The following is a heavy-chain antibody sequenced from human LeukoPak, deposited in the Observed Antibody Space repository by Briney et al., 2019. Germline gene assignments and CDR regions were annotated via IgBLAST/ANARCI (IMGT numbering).Heavy chain of an antibody. CDR1: GFTFSSYS. D-gene: IGHD6-19*01. J-gene: IGHJ3*02. CDR2: ISSSSSYI. V-gene: IGHV3-21*04. Sequence: GGSLRLSCAASGFTFSSYSMNWVRQAPGKGLEWVSSISSSSSYIYYAGSVKGRFTISRDNAKNSLYLQMNSLRAEDTAVYYCARAGFSGWYSVGDPFDIWGQGTMVTVSS. CDR3: ARAGFSGWYSVGDPFDI.